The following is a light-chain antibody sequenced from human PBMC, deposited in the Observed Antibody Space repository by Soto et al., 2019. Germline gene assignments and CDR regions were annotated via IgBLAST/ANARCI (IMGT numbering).Light chain of an antibody. CDR3: HQRYSWPPIT. CDR2: SAS. Sequence: EVVITQSPATLSVSPGERATLSCRASQSIRTDLAWYQQKPGQAPSLLIFSASTRATGVPARFSGSGSGTEFTLTISSLEPEDFAVYYCHQRYSWPPITFGQGTRLEIK. J-gene: IGKJ5*01. CDR1: QSIRTD. V-gene: IGKV3-15*01.